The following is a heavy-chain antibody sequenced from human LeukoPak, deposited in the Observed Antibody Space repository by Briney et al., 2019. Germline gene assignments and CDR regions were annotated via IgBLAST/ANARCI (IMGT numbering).Heavy chain of an antibody. CDR3: ACREFYSPWPGP. D-gene: IGHD5-18*01. J-gene: IGHJ5*02. CDR2: IYPGDSRT. CDR1: GYSFTSYW. V-gene: IGHV5-51*01. Sequence: GESLKISCKGSGYSFTSYWIGWVGQTPGKGLEWMGVIYPGDSRTRYNPSFEGQVTISADNSITTAYLQWSSLKASDTAIYYCACREFYSPWPGPWGQGTLVTVSS.